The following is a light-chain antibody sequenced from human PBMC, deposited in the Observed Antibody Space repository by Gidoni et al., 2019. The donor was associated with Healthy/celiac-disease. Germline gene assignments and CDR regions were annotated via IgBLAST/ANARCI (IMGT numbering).Light chain of an antibody. J-gene: IGKJ1*01. V-gene: IGKV1-39*01. Sequence: DIQMNQSPSSLSASVGDRVTIPCRASQSISSYLNWYQQKPGKAPKLLIYAASSLQSGVPSRLSGSGSGTDFTLNISSLQPEYCATYYCQQSDSTPLTFGQGTKVEIK. CDR1: QSISSY. CDR2: AAS. CDR3: QQSDSTPLT.